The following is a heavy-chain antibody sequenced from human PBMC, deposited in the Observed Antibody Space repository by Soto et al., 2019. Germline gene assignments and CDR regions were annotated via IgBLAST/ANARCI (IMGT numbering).Heavy chain of an antibody. J-gene: IGHJ4*01. CDR3: XXXLSYYFDS. Sequence: EVQLLESGGALLQPGGSLRLSCAASGLTFSNYAMSWVRQAPGKGLEWVSTVTGDGVTTSYADSVKGRFTISRDNSKXXXXXXXXXXXXXXXXXXXXXXXLSYYFDSWGHGTLVTVSS. D-gene: IGHD3-16*02. V-gene: IGHV3-23*01. CDR1: GLTFSNYA. CDR2: VTGDGVTT.